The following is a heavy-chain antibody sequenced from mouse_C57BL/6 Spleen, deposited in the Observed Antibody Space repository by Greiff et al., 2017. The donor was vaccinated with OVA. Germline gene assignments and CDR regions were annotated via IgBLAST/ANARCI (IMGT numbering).Heavy chain of an antibody. V-gene: IGHV1-7*01. D-gene: IGHD1-1*01. J-gene: IGHJ4*01. CDR3: ARYYYGSSWAMDY. CDR1: GYTFTSYW. CDR2: INPSSGYT. Sequence: QVQLQQSGADLAKPGASVKLSCKASGYTFTSYWMHWVKQRPGQGLEWIGYINPSSGYTKYNQKFKDKATLTADKSSSTAYMQLSSLTYEDSAVYYCARYYYGSSWAMDYWGQGTSVTVSS.